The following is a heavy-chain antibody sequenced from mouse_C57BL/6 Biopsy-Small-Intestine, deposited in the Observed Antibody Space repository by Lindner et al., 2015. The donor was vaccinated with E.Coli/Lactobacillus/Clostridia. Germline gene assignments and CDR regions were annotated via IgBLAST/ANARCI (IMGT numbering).Heavy chain of an antibody. Sequence: VQLQESGPELVKPGASVKISCKASGYAFSSSWMNWVKQRPGKGLEWIGRIYPGDGDTNYNGKFKGKATLTADKSSSTAYMQLSSLTSEDSAVYFCARERDYYGSSLYAMDYWGQGTSVTVSS. CDR2: IYPGDGDT. CDR1: GYAFSSSW. J-gene: IGHJ4*01. V-gene: IGHV1-82*01. CDR3: ARERDYYGSSLYAMDY. D-gene: IGHD1-1*01.